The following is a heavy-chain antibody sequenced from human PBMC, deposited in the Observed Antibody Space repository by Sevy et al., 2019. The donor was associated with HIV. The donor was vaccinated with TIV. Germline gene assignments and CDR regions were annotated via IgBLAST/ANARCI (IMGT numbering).Heavy chain of an antibody. D-gene: IGHD1-26*01. CDR2: ISYDGSNK. Sequence: GGSLRLSCAASGFTFSSYAMHWVRQAPGKGLEWVAVISYDGSNKYYADSVKGRFTISRDNSKNTLYLQMNSLRAEDTAVYYCARDPLRWELLYDAFDIWDQGTMVTVSS. V-gene: IGHV3-30*04. CDR1: GFTFSSYA. CDR3: ARDPLRWELLYDAFDI. J-gene: IGHJ3*02.